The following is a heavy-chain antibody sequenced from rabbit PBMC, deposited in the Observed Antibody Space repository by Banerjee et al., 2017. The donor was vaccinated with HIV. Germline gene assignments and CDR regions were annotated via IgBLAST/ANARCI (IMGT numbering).Heavy chain of an antibody. CDR3: ARDLAGVIGWNFNL. V-gene: IGHV1S45*01. CDR1: GFDLISYYY. J-gene: IGHJ4*01. CDR2: ICAGSSGIT. Sequence: QEQLEESGGGLVQPGGSLTLTCKASGFDLISYYYMCWVRQAPGKGLEWIGCICAGSSGITYYASWAKGRFTISRDNAQNTVSLQLNSLTAADTATYFCARDLAGVIGWNFNLWGPGTLVTVS. D-gene: IGHD4-1*01.